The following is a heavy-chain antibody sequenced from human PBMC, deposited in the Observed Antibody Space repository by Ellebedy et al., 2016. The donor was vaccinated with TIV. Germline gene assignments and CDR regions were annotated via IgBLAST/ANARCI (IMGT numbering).Heavy chain of an antibody. V-gene: IGHV1-69*13. CDR2: ITGMFRTV. CDR3: AGGGAYYHRSFDV. Sequence: SVKVSCNASGGTFNSHAISWVLQAPGQGLEWRGGITGMFRTVNYSQKFQGSVTITADEFMTTAYMEMSSLRSEDTDVYYCAGGGAYYHRSFDVWGQGTMVTVSS. CDR1: GGTFNSHA. J-gene: IGHJ4*02. D-gene: IGHD3-10*01.